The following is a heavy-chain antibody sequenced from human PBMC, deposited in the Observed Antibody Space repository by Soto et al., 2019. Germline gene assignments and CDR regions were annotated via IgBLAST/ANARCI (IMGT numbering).Heavy chain of an antibody. CDR2: INPNMNDDT. CDR1: GYTFTDYY. V-gene: IGHV1-2*02. Sequence: GASVKVSCKASGYTFTDYYMHWVRQAPGQGPELMCWINPNMNDDTNYAQRFQGRVTMTRDTSISVAYMELRSLTSDDTAVYYCARDRGSDSRGLDPFDIWGQGTMVTV. CDR3: ARDRGSDSRGLDPFDI. D-gene: IGHD3-22*01. J-gene: IGHJ3*02.